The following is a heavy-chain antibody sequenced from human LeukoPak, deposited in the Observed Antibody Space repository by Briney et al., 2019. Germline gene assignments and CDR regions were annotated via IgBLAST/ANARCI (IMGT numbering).Heavy chain of an antibody. CDR1: GFTFSNAW. V-gene: IGHV3-15*01. CDR2: IKSKTDGGTT. D-gene: IGHD6-13*01. J-gene: IGHJ6*03. Sequence: GGSLRLSCAASGFTFSNAWMSWVRQAPGKGLEWVGRIKSKTDGGTTDYAAPVKDRFTTSRDDSKNTLYLQMNSLKAEDTAVYCCTRGSSWHYYYMDVWGKGTTVTVSS. CDR3: TRGSSWHYYYMDV.